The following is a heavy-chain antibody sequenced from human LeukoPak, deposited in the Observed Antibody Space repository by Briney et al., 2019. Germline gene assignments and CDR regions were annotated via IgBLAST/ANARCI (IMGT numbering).Heavy chain of an antibody. CDR2: IYYSGST. CDR1: GGSISSGGYY. CDR3: ARGGAYMDV. D-gene: IGHD4/OR15-4a*01. J-gene: IGHJ6*02. Sequence: SETLSLTCTVSGGSISSGGYYCSWIRQHPGKGLEWIGYIYYSGSTYYKPSLKSRVTISVDTSKNQISLKLSSVTAADTAVYYCARGGAYMDVWGQGITVTVSS. V-gene: IGHV4-31*03.